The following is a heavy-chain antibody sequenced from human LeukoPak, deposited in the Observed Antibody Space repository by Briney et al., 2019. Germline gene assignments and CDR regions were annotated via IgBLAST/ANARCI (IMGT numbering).Heavy chain of an antibody. V-gene: IGHV1-8*01. D-gene: IGHD3-22*01. CDR2: MNPNSGNT. CDR3: ARGDTGTMMEARY. CDR1: GYTFTSYD. Sequence: ASVKVSCKASGYTFTSYDINWVRQAPGQGLEWMGWMNPNSGNTGYAQKFQGRVTMTRKTSISTAYMELSSLRSEDTAVYYCARGDTGTMMEARYWGQGTMVTVSS. J-gene: IGHJ4*02.